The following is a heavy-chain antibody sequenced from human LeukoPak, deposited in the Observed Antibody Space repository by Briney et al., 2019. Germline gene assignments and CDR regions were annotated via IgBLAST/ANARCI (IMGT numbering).Heavy chain of an antibody. Sequence: PGGSLRLSCAASGFTFSSYSMNWVRQAPGEGLEWVSSIISTSNYIYYADSLKGRFTNSRDNAKNSLYLQMNSLRAEDTAVYYCAKSEYDAFDIWGQGTMVTVSS. V-gene: IGHV3-21*01. J-gene: IGHJ3*02. CDR2: IISTSNYI. CDR1: GFTFSSYS. D-gene: IGHD2/OR15-2a*01. CDR3: AKSEYDAFDI.